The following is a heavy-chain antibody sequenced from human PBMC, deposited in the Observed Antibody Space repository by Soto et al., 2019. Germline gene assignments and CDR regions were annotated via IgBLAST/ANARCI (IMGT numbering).Heavy chain of an antibody. Sequence: GGSLRLSCAASGFTFSSYSMNWVRQAPGKGLEWVSSISSSSSYIYYADSVKGRFTISRDNAKNSLYLQMNSLRAEDTAVYYCASSYYYGSGRPHHYGMDVWGQGTTVTVSS. CDR3: ASSYYYGSGRPHHYGMDV. CDR2: ISSSSSYI. J-gene: IGHJ6*02. D-gene: IGHD3-10*01. V-gene: IGHV3-21*01. CDR1: GFTFSSYS.